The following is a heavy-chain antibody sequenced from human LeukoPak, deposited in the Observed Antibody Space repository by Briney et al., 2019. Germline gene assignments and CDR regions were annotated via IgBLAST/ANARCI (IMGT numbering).Heavy chain of an antibody. Sequence: PGGSLRLSCATSGFTFNNIAMSWVRQAPGKGLEWVSAINGGGDATEYADSVKGRFTISRDNSKNTLYLQMNSLRPDDTTVYYCARCTASCYANAFDVWGQGTLLTDSS. CDR2: INGGGDAT. V-gene: IGHV3-23*01. D-gene: IGHD2-2*01. J-gene: IGHJ3*01. CDR3: ARCTASCYANAFDV. CDR1: GFTFNNIA.